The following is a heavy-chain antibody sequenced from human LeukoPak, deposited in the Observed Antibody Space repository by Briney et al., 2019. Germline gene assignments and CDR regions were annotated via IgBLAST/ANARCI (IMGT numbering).Heavy chain of an antibody. CDR2: IKSDETST. Sequence: GGSLRLSCAASGFTFSSYWMHWVRQAPGKGLEWVSRIKSDETSTTYADSVKSRFTISRDNAKNTLYLQMNSLRAEDAAVYYCARATGATYNFDYWGQGTPVTVSS. V-gene: IGHV3-74*01. J-gene: IGHJ4*02. CDR1: GFTFSSYW. D-gene: IGHD1-1*01. CDR3: ARATGATYNFDY.